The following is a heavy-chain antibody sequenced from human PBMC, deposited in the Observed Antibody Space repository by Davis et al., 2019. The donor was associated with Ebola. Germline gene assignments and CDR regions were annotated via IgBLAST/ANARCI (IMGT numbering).Heavy chain of an antibody. V-gene: IGHV1-8*03. CDR3: ARALYGSGAPFDY. CDR1: GYTFTSYD. D-gene: IGHD3-10*01. CDR2: MNPNSGNT. J-gene: IGHJ4*02. Sequence: ASVQVSCKASGYTFTSYDINWVRQATGQGLEWMGWMNPNSGNTGYAQKFQGRVTITRNTSISTAYMELSSLRSEDTAVYYCARALYGSGAPFDYWGQGTLVTVSS.